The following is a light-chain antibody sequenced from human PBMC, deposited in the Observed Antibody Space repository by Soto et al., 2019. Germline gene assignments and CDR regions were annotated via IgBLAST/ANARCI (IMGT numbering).Light chain of an antibody. J-gene: IGKJ1*01. V-gene: IGKV3-15*01. Sequence: EIVMTQSPATLSVSPGERATLSCRASQSVFSSLAWYQQKPGHAPRLLIYGAATRATGIPARFSGSGSGTEFTLTISSLQSEDFAVYYCQQYHNWPAFGQGTKV. CDR3: QQYHNWPA. CDR1: QSVFSS. CDR2: GAA.